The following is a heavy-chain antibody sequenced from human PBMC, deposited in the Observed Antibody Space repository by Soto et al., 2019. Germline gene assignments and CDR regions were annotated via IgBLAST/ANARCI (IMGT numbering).Heavy chain of an antibody. J-gene: IGHJ3*02. CDR1: GGSISSSSYY. CDR3: ARLGHYDSTGYDAFDI. Sequence: SETLSLTCTVSGGSISSSSYYWGWIRQPPGKGLEWIGSIYYSGSTYHNPSLKSRVTISVDTSKNQFSLKLSSVTAADTAVYYCARLGHYDSTGYDAFDIWGQGIMVTVSS. V-gene: IGHV4-39*01. D-gene: IGHD3-22*01. CDR2: IYYSGST.